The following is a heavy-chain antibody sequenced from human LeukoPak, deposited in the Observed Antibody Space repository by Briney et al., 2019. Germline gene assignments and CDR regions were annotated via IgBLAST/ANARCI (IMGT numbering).Heavy chain of an antibody. V-gene: IGHV1-8*01. CDR1: VYTFTSYD. CDR2: MNPNSGNT. J-gene: IGHJ6*03. D-gene: IGHD6-13*01. CDR3: ARGIGAAAHFYYYYYYMDV. Sequence: GASVTVSCKASVYTFTSYDINWARQAPGQGLEWMGWMNPNSGNTGYAQKFQGRVTMTRNTSISTAYMELSSLRSEDTAVYYCARGIGAAAHFYYYYYYMDVWGKGTTVTVSS.